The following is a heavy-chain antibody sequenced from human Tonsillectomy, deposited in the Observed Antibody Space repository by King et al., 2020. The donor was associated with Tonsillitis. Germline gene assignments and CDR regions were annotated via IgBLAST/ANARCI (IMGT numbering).Heavy chain of an antibody. V-gene: IGHV1-69*04. J-gene: IGHJ6*03. D-gene: IGHD2-2*01. CDR1: GGTFSSYA. Sequence: QLVQSGAEVKKPGSSVKVSCKASGGTFSSYAISWVRQAPGQGLEWMGRIIPILGIANYAQKFQGRVTITADKSTSTAYMELSSLRSEATAVYYCARGPDCSSTSCAHYYYYMDVWGKGTTVTVSS. CDR2: IIPILGIA. CDR3: ARGPDCSSTSCAHYYYYMDV.